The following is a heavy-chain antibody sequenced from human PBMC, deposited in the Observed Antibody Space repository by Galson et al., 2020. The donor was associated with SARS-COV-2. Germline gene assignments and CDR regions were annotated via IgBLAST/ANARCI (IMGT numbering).Heavy chain of an antibody. D-gene: IGHD3-3*01. V-gene: IGHV4-31*03. Sequence: ETSETLSLTCTVSGGSISSGGYYWSWIRQHPGKGLEWIGYIYYSGSTYYNPSLKSRVTISVDTSKNQFSLKLSSVTAADTAVYYCATRPVGVTIFLVAPHYFDCWGQGTLVTVSS. CDR1: GGSISSGGYY. CDR3: ATRPVGVTIFLVAPHYFDC. J-gene: IGHJ4*02. CDR2: IYYSGST.